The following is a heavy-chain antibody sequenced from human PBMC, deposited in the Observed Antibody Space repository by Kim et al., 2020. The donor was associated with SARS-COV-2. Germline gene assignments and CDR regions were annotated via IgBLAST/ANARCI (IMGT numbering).Heavy chain of an antibody. Sequence: GGSLRLSCVASGFTFSSYAMSWVRQAPEKGLEWVSAISGSGGSTYYADSVKGRFTISRDNSKNTLYLQMNSLRAEDTAIYYCAKDACSSTSCYPGPGRAEYFQYWGQGTLVTVSS. CDR3: AKDACSSTSCYPGPGRAEYFQY. CDR1: GFTFSSYA. CDR2: ISGSGGST. D-gene: IGHD2-2*01. J-gene: IGHJ1*01. V-gene: IGHV3-23*01.